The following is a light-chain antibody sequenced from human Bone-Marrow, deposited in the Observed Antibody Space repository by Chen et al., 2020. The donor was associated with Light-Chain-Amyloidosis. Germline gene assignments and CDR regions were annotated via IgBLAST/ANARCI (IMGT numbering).Light chain of an antibody. CDR3: QSYDSRQSAL. CDR2: GNN. J-gene: IGLJ2*01. Sequence: QSVLTQPPSVSEAPGPMFIISFTGSSSNIGAGHDVHWYQQLPGTAPKLLIYGNNNRPSGVPDRFSGSKSGTSASLAITGLQAEDEADYYCQSYDSRQSALFGGGTKLTVL. CDR1: SSNIGAGHD. V-gene: IGLV1-40*01.